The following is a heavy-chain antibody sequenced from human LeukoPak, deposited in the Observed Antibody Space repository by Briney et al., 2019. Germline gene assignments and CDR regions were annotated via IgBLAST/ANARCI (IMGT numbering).Heavy chain of an antibody. D-gene: IGHD5-12*01. V-gene: IGHV3-23*01. CDR3: ARDRGEVALDY. J-gene: IGHJ4*02. Sequence: GGSLRLSCAASGFTFSRNGMSWVRQAPGKGLEWVSGISDSGADTYYADSVKGRFTISRDNSKNTLSLQMNSLRAEDTAVYYCARDRGEVALDYWGQGTLVTVSS. CDR1: GFTFSRNG. CDR2: ISDSGADT.